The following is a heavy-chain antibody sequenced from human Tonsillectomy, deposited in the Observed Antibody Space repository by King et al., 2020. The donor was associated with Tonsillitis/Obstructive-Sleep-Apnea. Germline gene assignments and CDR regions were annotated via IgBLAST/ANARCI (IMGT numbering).Heavy chain of an antibody. CDR1: GFTFSAYW. D-gene: IGHD2-2*01. Sequence: VQLVESGGGLVQPGGSLRLSCAASGFTFSAYWMQWVRQAPGKGLEWVSRINSDGSSTTYADSVKGRFTISRDNAKNTLYLQMNSLRAEDTAVYYCARVYCSSTSCFYWYFDLWGRGTLAT. V-gene: IGHV3-74*01. J-gene: IGHJ2*01. CDR2: INSDGSST. CDR3: ARVYCSSTSCFYWYFDL.